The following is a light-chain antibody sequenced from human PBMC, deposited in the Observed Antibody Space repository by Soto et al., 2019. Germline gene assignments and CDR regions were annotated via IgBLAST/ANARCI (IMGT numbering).Light chain of an antibody. J-gene: IGKJ1*01. Sequence: VLTQTPGTLSLSPGERATLSCRASHSVSTNYLAWYQQKPGQAPRLIIHATSTRATGIPDRFTGSGSGTDFTLTISRLEPEDFAVYYCQQFGHSPRTFGQGTRVEI. V-gene: IGKV3-20*01. CDR2: ATS. CDR3: QQFGHSPRT. CDR1: HSVSTNY.